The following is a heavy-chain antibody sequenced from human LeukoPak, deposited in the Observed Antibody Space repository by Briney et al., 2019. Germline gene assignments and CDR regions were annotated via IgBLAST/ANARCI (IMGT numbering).Heavy chain of an antibody. CDR1: GYTFTTSG. J-gene: IGHJ4*02. CDR2: ISAYNGNT. CDR3: AKQGGVIAATPFDY. D-gene: IGHD2-15*01. V-gene: IGHV1-18*01. Sequence: ASVKVSCKASGYTFTTSGISWVRQAPGQGLEWMGWISAYNGNTNYAQKLQGRVTMTTDTSTSTAYMELRSLRSDDTAVYYCAKQGGVIAATPFDYWGQGTLVTVSS.